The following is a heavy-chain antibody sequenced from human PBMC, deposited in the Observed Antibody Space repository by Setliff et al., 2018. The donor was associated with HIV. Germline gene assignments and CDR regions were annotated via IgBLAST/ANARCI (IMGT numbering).Heavy chain of an antibody. CDR1: GGSFSGYY. V-gene: IGHV4-34*01. J-gene: IGHJ4*02. CDR3: ARGTKYSSGWSRGDY. Sequence: SETLSLTCAVYGGSFSGYYWSWIRQTPGKGLEWMGEINHSGSTNYNPSLKGRVTILVDSSKRQFSLKLSSVTAADTGVYYCARGTKYSSGWSRGDYWGQGTQVTVSS. CDR2: INHSGST. D-gene: IGHD6-19*01.